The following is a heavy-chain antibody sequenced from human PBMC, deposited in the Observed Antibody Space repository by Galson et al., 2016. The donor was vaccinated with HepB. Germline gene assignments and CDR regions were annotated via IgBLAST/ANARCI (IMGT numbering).Heavy chain of an antibody. Sequence: SLRLSCAASGFRFSDYAMNWVRQAPGQGLEWVSAITSSSSNIHYIDSVKGRFTISRDNAKKSLFLQMKSLKVEDTAVYHCVRWASHRLDYMDVWGRGTTVIVSS. D-gene: IGHD3-16*01. V-gene: IGHV3-21*01. CDR3: VRWASHRLDYMDV. CDR2: ITSSSSNI. J-gene: IGHJ6*03. CDR1: GFRFSDYA.